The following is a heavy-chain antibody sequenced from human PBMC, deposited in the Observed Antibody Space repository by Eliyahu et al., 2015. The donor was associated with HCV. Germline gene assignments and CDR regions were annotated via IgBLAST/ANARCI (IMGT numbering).Heavy chain of an antibody. D-gene: IGHD6-19*01. CDR1: GGSXXTYX. CDR2: IHYSGST. Sequence: QVQLQESGPGLVKPSETLSLTCTXSGGSXXTYXWSXIRQPPGKGLXWIGYIHYSGSTNYNPSLKSRVTISVXTXQNQFSLTLTSVTAADTAVYYCASGGGGIAVAGTGGWFDPWGQGTLVTVSS. J-gene: IGHJ5*02. CDR3: ASGGGGIAVAGTGGWFDP. V-gene: IGHV4-59*01.